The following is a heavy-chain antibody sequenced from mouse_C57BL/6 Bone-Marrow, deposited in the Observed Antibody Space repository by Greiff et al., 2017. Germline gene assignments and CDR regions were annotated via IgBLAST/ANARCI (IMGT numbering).Heavy chain of an antibody. CDR2: IDPSDSYT. J-gene: IGHJ2*01. V-gene: IGHV1-50*01. CDR1: GYTFTSYW. Sequence: VQLQQPGAELVKPGASVKLSCKASGYTFTSYWMQWVKQRPGQGLEWIGEIDPSDSYTNYNQKFKGKATFTVDTSSSTAYMQLSSLTSEDSAVYYCARRGLVDYWGQGTTLTVSS. D-gene: IGHD3-3*01. CDR3: ARRGLVDY.